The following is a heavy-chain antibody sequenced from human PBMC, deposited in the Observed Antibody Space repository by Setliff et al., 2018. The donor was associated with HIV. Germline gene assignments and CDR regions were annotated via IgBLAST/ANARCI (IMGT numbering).Heavy chain of an antibody. CDR1: GYTFTDYY. J-gene: IGHJ4*02. Sequence: ASVKVSCKASGYTFTDYYMHWVRQAPGQGLEWMGWINPKSGGTNSALKFQGRVTMTRDTSISTAYMELSRLRSDDTAVYFCARGSFDPYNGSFQHFDYWGQGTLVTVSS. CDR3: ARGSFDPYNGSFQHFDY. V-gene: IGHV1-2*02. D-gene: IGHD1-26*01. CDR2: INPKSGGT.